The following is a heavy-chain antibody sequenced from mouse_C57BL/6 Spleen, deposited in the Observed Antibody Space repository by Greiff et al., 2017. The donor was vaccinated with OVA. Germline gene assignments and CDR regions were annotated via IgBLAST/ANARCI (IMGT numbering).Heavy chain of an antibody. V-gene: IGHV1-69*01. CDR3: ARTLPYDGSSEGYYFDY. J-gene: IGHJ2*01. D-gene: IGHD1-1*01. Sequence: QVQLQQPGAELVMPGASVKLSCKASGYTFTSYWMHWVKQRPGQGLEWIGEIDPSDSYTNYNQKFKGKSTLTVDKSSSTAYMQLSSLTSEDSAVYYCARTLPYDGSSEGYYFDYWGQGTTLTVSS. CDR2: IDPSDSYT. CDR1: GYTFTSYW.